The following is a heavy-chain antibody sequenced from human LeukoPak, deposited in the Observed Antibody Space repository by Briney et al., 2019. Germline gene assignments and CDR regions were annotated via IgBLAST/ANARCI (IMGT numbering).Heavy chain of an antibody. CDR1: GFTFTSYA. CDR3: ARDPEWDLPGEFDY. V-gene: IGHV3-21*01. D-gene: IGHD1-26*01. Sequence: GGSLRLSCAASGFTFTSYAMTWVRQAPGKGLEWVSSISSSSSYIYYADSVNGRFTISRDNAKNSLYLQMNSLRAEATAVSYCARDPEWDLPGEFDYCGQGTPVTASS. J-gene: IGHJ4*02. CDR2: ISSSSSYI.